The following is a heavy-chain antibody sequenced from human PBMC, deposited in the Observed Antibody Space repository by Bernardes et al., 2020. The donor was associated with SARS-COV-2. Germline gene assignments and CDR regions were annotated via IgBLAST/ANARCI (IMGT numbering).Heavy chain of an antibody. J-gene: IGHJ5*02. Sequence: ASVKISCKASGYTFTNYAMHWVRQAPGQRLEWIGWIHTGNGYTKYSQKFQGRVTITRDTSASTAYMELSSLRSEDTAVYYCARDTGVVENYFDPWGQGTLVTVSS. D-gene: IGHD5-18*01. CDR3: ARDTGVVENYFDP. CDR2: IHTGNGYT. CDR1: GYTFTNYA. V-gene: IGHV1-3*04.